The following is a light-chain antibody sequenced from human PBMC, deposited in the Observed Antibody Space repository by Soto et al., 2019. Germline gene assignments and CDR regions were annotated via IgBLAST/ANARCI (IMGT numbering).Light chain of an antibody. CDR3: QQYERYPLT. CDR2: SAS. J-gene: IGKJ4*01. CDR1: QSVSGW. V-gene: IGKV1-5*03. Sequence: DIHMTQSPSTLSASVGDRVIITFRASQSVSGWLAWYRQKPGKAPELLIYSASTLETGVPSRFSGSGSGTDFTLTVSSLQREDFATYYCQQYERYPLTFGGGTKVDIK.